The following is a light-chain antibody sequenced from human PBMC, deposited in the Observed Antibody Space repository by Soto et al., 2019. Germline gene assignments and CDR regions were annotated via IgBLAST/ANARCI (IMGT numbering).Light chain of an antibody. J-gene: IGKJ1*01. CDR1: ESVASSY. CDR2: GAS. CDR3: QQYGSSPWA. V-gene: IGKV3-20*01. Sequence: GFTLSPGTLSLSPGERATLSRRASESVASSYLAWYQQKPGQAPRLLIYGASSRATGIPDRFSGRGSGTDFTLTISRLEPEDFAVYYCQQYGSSPWAFGPGTKVDIK.